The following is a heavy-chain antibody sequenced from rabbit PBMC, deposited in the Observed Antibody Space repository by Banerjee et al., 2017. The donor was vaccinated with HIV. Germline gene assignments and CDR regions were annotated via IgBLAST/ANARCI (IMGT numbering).Heavy chain of an antibody. D-gene: IGHD1-1*01. CDR2: IWSSSGST. CDR1: GFSFSSNYY. J-gene: IGHJ4*01. Sequence: QQQLEESGGDLVKPEGSLTLTCTASGFSFSSNYYICWVRQAPGKGLEWIACIWSSSGSTDYASWAKGRFTISIASSTTVTLQMTSLTAADTATYFCARGDGISNSWLYFKLWGPGTLVTVS. CDR3: ARGDGISNSWLYFKL. V-gene: IGHV1S45*01.